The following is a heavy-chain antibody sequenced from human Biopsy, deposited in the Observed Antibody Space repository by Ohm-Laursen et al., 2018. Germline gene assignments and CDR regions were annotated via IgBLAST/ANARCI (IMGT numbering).Heavy chain of an antibody. Sequence: SVKVSCKTSGNTFATYHIHWVRQAPGQGLEWMGVISPSGATTSFSQKFQGRITMTRDTSTGTVYMDLNSLGSEDTAVYYCARAGVGPDGTDSYYYGMDVWGPGTTVTVSS. J-gene: IGHJ6*02. CDR1: GNTFATYH. D-gene: IGHD2-2*01. V-gene: IGHV1-46*01. CDR3: ARAGVGPDGTDSYYYGMDV. CDR2: ISPSGATT.